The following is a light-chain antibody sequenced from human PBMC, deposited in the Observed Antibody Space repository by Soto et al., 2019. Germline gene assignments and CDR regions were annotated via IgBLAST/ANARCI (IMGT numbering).Light chain of an antibody. Sequence: ELVFTQSPGTLSLSPGERATLSGRASQSISSSYLAWYQQKPGQAPRLLVYGASSSATGIPDRFSGSGSGTDFTLTISRLEPEDFAVYYCHQYGSSRFTFGPGTKVAIK. CDR2: GAS. J-gene: IGKJ3*01. CDR3: HQYGSSRFT. CDR1: QSISSSY. V-gene: IGKV3-20*01.